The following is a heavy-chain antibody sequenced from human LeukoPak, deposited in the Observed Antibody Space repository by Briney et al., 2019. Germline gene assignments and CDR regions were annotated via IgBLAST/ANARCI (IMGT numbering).Heavy chain of an antibody. CDR3: ARDPTAVAGNPHAFDI. Sequence: PSETLSLTCTVSGYSISSGYYWSWIRPPPGKGLEWIGYIYYSGSTNYNPSLKSRVTISVDTSKNQFSLKLSSVTAADTAVYYCARDPTAVAGNPHAFDIWGQGTMVTVSS. CDR1: GYSISSGYY. J-gene: IGHJ3*02. V-gene: IGHV4-61*01. D-gene: IGHD6-19*01. CDR2: IYYSGST.